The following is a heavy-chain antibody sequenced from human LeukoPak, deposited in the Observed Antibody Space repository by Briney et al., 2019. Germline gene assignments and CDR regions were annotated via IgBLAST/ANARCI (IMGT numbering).Heavy chain of an antibody. D-gene: IGHD1-26*01. CDR3: VKDLSRSYSFDY. CDR2: ISFNGGRT. V-gene: IGHV3-64D*06. Sequence: GGSLRLSCSAYRFPSATDTTHRVRQAPGKGLEYVSGISFNGGRTHYADSVKGRFTISRDNSKHTLYRQMSSLRAEDTALYYCVKDLSRSYSFDYWGQGTLVTVSS. CDR1: RFPSATDT. J-gene: IGHJ4*02.